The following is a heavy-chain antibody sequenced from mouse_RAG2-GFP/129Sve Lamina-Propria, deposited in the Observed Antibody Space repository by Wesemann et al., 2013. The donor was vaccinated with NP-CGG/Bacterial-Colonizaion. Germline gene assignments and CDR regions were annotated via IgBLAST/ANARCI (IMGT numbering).Heavy chain of an antibody. CDR2: IDPSDSET. D-gene: IGHD1-1*01. Sequence: QVQLQQSGAELMKPGASVKLSCKATGYTFTGYWIEWVKQRPGHGLEWIGNIDPSDSETHYNQKFKDKATLTVDKSSSTAYMQLSSLTSEDSAVYYCARFPNYYGSRIYWYFDVWGTGTTVTVSS. V-gene: IGHV1-61*01. CDR1: GYTFTGYW. J-gene: IGHJ1*03. CDR3: ARFPNYYGSRIYWYFDV.